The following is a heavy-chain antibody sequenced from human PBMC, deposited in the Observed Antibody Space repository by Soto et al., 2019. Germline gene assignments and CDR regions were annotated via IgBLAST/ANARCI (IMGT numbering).Heavy chain of an antibody. J-gene: IGHJ4*02. V-gene: IGHV3-23*01. CDR1: GFTFSSYA. Sequence: EVQLLESGGDLIQPGGSLRLSCAASGFTFSSYAMSWVRQAPGKGLGWVSAISGSGGSTFYSEYVKGRFTISRDNSRNTLYLQMNSLRAEDTAIYYCAKYQPMTQPRPYFDYWGQGTVVTVSS. CDR3: AKYQPMTQPRPYFDY. D-gene: IGHD3-22*01. CDR2: ISGSGGST.